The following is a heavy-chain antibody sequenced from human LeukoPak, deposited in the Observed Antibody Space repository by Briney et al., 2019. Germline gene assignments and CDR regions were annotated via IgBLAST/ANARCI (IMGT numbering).Heavy chain of an antibody. Sequence: PSGTLSLTCAVSGGSISSSNWWSWVRQPPGKGLEWIGEIYHSGSTNYNPSLKSRVTISVDTSKNQFSLKLSSVTAADTAVYYCARLGGYSGYDTLDYWGQGTLVTVSS. CDR1: GGSISSSNW. V-gene: IGHV4-4*02. J-gene: IGHJ4*02. CDR2: IYHSGST. D-gene: IGHD5-12*01. CDR3: ARLGGYSGYDTLDY.